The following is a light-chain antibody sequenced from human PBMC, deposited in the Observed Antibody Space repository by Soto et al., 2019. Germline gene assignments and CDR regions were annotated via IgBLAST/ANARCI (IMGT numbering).Light chain of an antibody. J-gene: IGKJ1*01. V-gene: IGKV1-27*01. Sequence: DIQMTQSPSSLSASVGDRVTITCRASQGITNYLAWYQQKPGKVPKLLIYAASTVQSRVPSRFSGSGSGTDFTLTISSLQPEDVATYYCQHYNGAPWTCGQGTNVEVK. CDR3: QHYNGAPWT. CDR1: QGITNY. CDR2: AAS.